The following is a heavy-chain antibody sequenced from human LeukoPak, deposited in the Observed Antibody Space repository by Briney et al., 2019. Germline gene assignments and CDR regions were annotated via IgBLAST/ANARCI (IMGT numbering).Heavy chain of an antibody. J-gene: IGHJ4*02. CDR2: IIPIFGTA. CDR3: AGDLHPEYEGLGADY. V-gene: IGHV1-69*05. D-gene: IGHD3-16*01. CDR1: GGTFSSYA. Sequence: APVKVSCKASGGTFSSYAISWVRQAPGQGLEWMGRIIPIFGTANYAQRFQGRVTITTDESTSTAYMELSSLRSEDTAVYYCAGDLHPEYEGLGADYWGQGTLVTVSS.